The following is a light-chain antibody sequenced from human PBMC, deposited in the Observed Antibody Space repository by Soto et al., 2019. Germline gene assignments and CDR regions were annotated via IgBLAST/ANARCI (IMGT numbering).Light chain of an antibody. CDR3: EVWDISSDHYV. V-gene: IGLV3-21*02. CDR1: NIGRTG. J-gene: IGLJ1*01. Sequence: SYELAQPPSVSVAPGQTDRITCGGHNIGRTGVDWYQQKRGQAPVLGVDDDSGRPSGMAGRLVGANSGNTATLTISGVEAGHEADYYCEVWDISSDHYVFGTGTKVTGL. CDR2: DDS.